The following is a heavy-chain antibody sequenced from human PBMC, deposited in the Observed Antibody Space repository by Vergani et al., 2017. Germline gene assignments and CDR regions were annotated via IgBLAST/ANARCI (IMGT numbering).Heavy chain of an antibody. CDR2: LTGGGGST. D-gene: IGHD1-26*01. CDR3: VKDTWSYEIFFDS. CDR1: GFTFSTYA. J-gene: IGHJ4*02. V-gene: IGHV3-23*01. Sequence: EVQLLESGGSLKQPGGSVRLSCAASGFTFSTYAMHWVRQAPGKGLEWVPALTGGGGSTYYADSCKGRFIISRDNSRDTLYLQMTSLRPDDPATYYCVKDTWSYEIFFDSGGKGTRFPVSS.